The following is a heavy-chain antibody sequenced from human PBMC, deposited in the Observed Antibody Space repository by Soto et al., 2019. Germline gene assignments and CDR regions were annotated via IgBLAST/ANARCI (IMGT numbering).Heavy chain of an antibody. Sequence: SETLSLTCSVSGYSISSNNYYWAWIRQPPGKGLEWIGSIYYSGSTYYNPSLRSRVTISVDTSKNKFSLKLSSVTAADTAVYYCASRYGSGSYPRYYYFDYWGQGTLVTVSS. CDR2: IYYSGST. V-gene: IGHV4-39*01. CDR3: ASRYGSGSYPRYYYFDY. CDR1: GYSISSNNYY. J-gene: IGHJ4*02. D-gene: IGHD3-10*01.